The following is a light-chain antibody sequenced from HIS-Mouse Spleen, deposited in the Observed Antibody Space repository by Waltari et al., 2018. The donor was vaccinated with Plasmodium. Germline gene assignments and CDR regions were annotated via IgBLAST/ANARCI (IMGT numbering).Light chain of an antibody. CDR1: VLAKKY. V-gene: IGLV3-27*01. CDR2: KDS. Sequence: SYELTQPSSVSVSPGQTARITCSGDVLAKKYARWFQQKPGQAPVLVIYKDSERPSGIPGRFSGSSSGTIVTLTISGAQVEDEADYYCYSAADNNRVFGGGTKLTVL. J-gene: IGLJ3*02. CDR3: YSAADNNRV.